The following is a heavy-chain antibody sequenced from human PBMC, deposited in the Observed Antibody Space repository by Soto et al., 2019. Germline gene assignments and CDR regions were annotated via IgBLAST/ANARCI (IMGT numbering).Heavy chain of an antibody. CDR1: GFSFSDFY. J-gene: IGHJ4*02. Sequence: GGSLRLSCAASGFSFSDFYMVWIRRAPGKGLEWISYIHRSGSPIYYADSVKGRFTISRDNAKTSLSLQMNSLRAEDTAVYYCARLFYNWNSWVDSWGQGTLVTVSS. V-gene: IGHV3-11*01. D-gene: IGHD1-20*01. CDR3: ARLFYNWNSWVDS. CDR2: IHRSGSPI.